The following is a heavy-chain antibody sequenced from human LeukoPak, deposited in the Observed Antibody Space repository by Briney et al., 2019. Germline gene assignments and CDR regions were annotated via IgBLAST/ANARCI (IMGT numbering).Heavy chain of an antibody. CDR1: GFTFSSYS. V-gene: IGHV3-21*01. CDR2: ISSSSNYI. D-gene: IGHD2-15*01. CDR3: ARVRARYGVVVAATSDY. Sequence: PGGSLRLSCAASGFTFSSYSMNWVRQAPGNGLEWVSSISSSSNYIYYADSVKGRFSISRDNAKNSVYLQMNSLRAEDTAVYYCARVRARYGVVVAATSDYWGQGTLVTVSS. J-gene: IGHJ4*02.